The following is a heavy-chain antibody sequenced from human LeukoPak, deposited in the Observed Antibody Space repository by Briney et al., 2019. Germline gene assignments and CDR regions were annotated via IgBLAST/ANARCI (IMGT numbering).Heavy chain of an antibody. D-gene: IGHD6-13*01. CDR1: GYTFTSYA. CDR3: ARGKGIAAAGPTWFDP. V-gene: IGHV1-3*01. CDR2: INAGNGNT. Sequence: ASVEVSCKASGYTFTSYAMHWVRQAPGQRLEWMGWINAGNGNTKYSQKFQGRVTITRDTSASTAYMELSSLRSEDTAVYYCARGKGIAAAGPTWFDPWGQGTLVTVSS. J-gene: IGHJ5*02.